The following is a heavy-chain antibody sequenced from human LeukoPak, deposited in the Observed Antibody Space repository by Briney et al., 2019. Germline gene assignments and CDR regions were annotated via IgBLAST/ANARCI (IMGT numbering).Heavy chain of an antibody. J-gene: IGHJ4*02. V-gene: IGHV3-7*01. CDR3: AREGCRGSSCHSEPYGTGDCYLYYFDY. CDR1: GFTFSSYW. CDR2: IKQDGSDR. Sequence: GGSLRLSCAASGFTFSSYWMSWVRQAPGKGLEWVANIKQDGSDRYYVDSVKGRFSISRDNAKNSLYLQMNSLRAEDTAVYYCAREGCRGSSCHSEPYGTGDCYLYYFDYWGQGSLVTVSS. D-gene: IGHD2-15*01.